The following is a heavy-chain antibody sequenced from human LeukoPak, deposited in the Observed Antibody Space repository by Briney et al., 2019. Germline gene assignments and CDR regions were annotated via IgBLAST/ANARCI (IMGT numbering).Heavy chain of an antibody. CDR3: ARVATSYYYDSSGYYPFFY. CDR2: ISAYNGNT. D-gene: IGHD3-22*01. J-gene: IGHJ4*02. V-gene: IGHV1-18*01. CDR1: GYTFTSYG. Sequence: ASVKVSFKASGYTFTSYGISWVRQAPGQGLEWMGWISAYNGNTNYAQKLQGRVTMTTDTSTSTAYMELRSLRSDDTAVYYCARVATSYYYDSSGYYPFFYWGQGTLVTVSS.